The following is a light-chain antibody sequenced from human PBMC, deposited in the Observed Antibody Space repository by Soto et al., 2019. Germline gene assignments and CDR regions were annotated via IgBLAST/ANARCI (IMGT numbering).Light chain of an antibody. CDR1: QTSSSL. V-gene: IGKV1-5*03. CDR3: QQSYTTLFT. CDR2: EAS. Sequence: IMLTQSPSALSASVCDRVPITCRASQTSSSLLAWYQQKPEKAPQLLIYEASTLKSRVPSRFSGSGSETDFTLTISSLQPEYLATYYCQQSYTTLFTFGPGTKVDI. J-gene: IGKJ3*01.